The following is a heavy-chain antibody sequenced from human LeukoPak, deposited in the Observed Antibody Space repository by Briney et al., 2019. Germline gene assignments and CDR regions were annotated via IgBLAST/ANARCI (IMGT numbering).Heavy chain of an antibody. J-gene: IGHJ6*03. V-gene: IGHV4-59*01. Sequence: PSETLSLTCTVSGGSISSYYWSWIRQPPGKGLEWIGYIYYSGSTNYNPSLKSRVTISVDTSKNQFSLKLSSVTAADTAVYYCARGVLRYFDWLSDYYYYMDVRGKGTTVTVSS. CDR3: ARGVLRYFDWLSDYYYYMDV. CDR2: IYYSGST. D-gene: IGHD3-9*01. CDR1: GGSISSYY.